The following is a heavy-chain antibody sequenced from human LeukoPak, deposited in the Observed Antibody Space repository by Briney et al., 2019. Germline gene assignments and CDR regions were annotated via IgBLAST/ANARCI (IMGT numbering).Heavy chain of an antibody. J-gene: IGHJ3*02. V-gene: IGHV3-23*01. D-gene: IGHD4-11*01. CDR2: IGGGGSI. CDR1: GFTFNTYA. CDR3: AKEKSNTWPDSFDM. Sequence: GGSLRLSCAPSGFTFNTYAMSWVRQAPGKGLEWVSAIGGGGSIFYADSVKGRFTISRDNSKSTLYLQMSSLRAEDTAVYYCAKEKSNTWPDSFDMWGQGTMVTVSS.